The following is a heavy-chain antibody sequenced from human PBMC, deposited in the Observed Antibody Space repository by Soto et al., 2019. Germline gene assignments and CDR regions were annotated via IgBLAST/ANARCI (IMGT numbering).Heavy chain of an antibody. D-gene: IGHD2-15*01. CDR3: ARDLPGGPYSFDC. Sequence: SETLSLTCTVSGVSITGYYWSWIRQPPGKGLEYIGYISYSGSTSYSPSLKSRVTISVDTSKNQFSLKLSSVTAADTAVYYCARDLPGGPYSFDCSGQGDLVTVSS. CDR1: GVSITGYY. V-gene: IGHV4-59*01. J-gene: IGHJ4*02. CDR2: ISYSGST.